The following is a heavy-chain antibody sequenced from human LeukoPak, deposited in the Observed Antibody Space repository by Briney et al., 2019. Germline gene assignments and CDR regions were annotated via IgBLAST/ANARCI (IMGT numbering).Heavy chain of an antibody. CDR2: IYYSGST. Sequence: PSETLSLTCAVSGGSISSGGYSWSWIRQPSGKGLEWIGYIYYSGSTYYNPSLKSRVTISVDTSKNQFSLKLSSVTAADTAVYYCARAETYYYGSGSFSWFDPWGQGTLVTVSS. D-gene: IGHD3-10*01. CDR3: ARAETYYYGSGSFSWFDP. V-gene: IGHV4-30-4*07. CDR1: GGSISSGGYS. J-gene: IGHJ5*02.